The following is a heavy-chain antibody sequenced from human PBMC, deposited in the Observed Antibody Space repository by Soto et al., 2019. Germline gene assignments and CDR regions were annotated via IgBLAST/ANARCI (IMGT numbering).Heavy chain of an antibody. CDR3: ARLKYGDDFDY. CDR2: IYYSGST. V-gene: IGHV4-39*01. J-gene: IGHJ4*02. Sequence: SETLSLTCTVSGGSISSSSYYWGWIRQPPGKGLEWIGSIYYSGSTYYNPSLKSRVTISVDTSKNQFSLKLSSVTAADTAVYYCARLKYGDDFDYWGQGTLVTVSS. D-gene: IGHD4-17*01. CDR1: GGSISSSSYY.